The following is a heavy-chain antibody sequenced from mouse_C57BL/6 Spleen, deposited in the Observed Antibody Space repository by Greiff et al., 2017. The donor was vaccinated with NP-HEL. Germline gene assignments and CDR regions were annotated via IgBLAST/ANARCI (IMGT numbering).Heavy chain of an antibody. CDR1: GFTFSSYA. CDR2: ISDGGSYT. J-gene: IGHJ4*01. CDR3: ARDPMGGNYAMDY. V-gene: IGHV5-4*01. Sequence: EVKLMESGGGLVKPGGSLKLSCAASGFTFSSYAMSWVRQTPEKRLEWVATISDGGSYTYYPDNVKGRITISRDNAKNNLYLQMSHLKSEDTAMYYCARDPMGGNYAMDYWGQGTSVTVSS.